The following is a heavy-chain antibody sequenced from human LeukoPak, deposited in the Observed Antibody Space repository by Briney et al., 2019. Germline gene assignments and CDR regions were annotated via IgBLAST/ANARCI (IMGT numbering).Heavy chain of an antibody. D-gene: IGHD3-22*01. Sequence: ASVKVSCKASGYTFTGYYMHWVRQAPRQGLEWMGWINPNSGGTNYAQKFQGRVTMTRDTSISTAYMELSRLRSDDTAVYYCARDLGGGAYYYDSSGLSGFDYWGQGTLVTVSS. CDR2: INPNSGGT. J-gene: IGHJ4*02. CDR1: GYTFTGYY. CDR3: ARDLGGGAYYYDSSGLSGFDY. V-gene: IGHV1-2*02.